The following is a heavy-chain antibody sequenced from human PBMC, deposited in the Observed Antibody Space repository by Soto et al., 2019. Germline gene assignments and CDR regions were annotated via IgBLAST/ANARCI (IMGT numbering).Heavy chain of an antibody. V-gene: IGHV3-15*07. Sequence: VRQAPGKGLEWVGRIKSKTDGGTTDYAAPVKGRFTISRDDSKNTLYLQMNSLKTEDTAVYYCTTDESSGWDYYGMDVWGQGTTVTVSS. CDR3: TTDESSGWDYYGMDV. J-gene: IGHJ6*02. CDR2: IKSKTDGGTT. D-gene: IGHD6-19*01.